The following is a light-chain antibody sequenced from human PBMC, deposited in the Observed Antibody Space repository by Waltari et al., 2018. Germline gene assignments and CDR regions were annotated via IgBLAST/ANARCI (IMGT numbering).Light chain of an antibody. CDR3: MQALQTPAP. CDR2: LGS. J-gene: IGKJ4*01. Sequence: DIVMTQSPLSLPVTPGEPASISCRSSQSLLHSNGYNYLDWYLQKPGQSPQLLIYLGSNRASGVPDRFSGSGSGTDFTLKISRVEAEDVGVYYCMQALQTPAPFGGGTKVEIK. V-gene: IGKV2-28*01. CDR1: QSLLHSNGYNY.